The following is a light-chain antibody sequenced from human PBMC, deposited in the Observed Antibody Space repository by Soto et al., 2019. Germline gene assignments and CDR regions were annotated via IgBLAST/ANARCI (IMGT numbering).Light chain of an antibody. CDR3: QAWDSSTAPNVV. CDR1: KLGDKY. Sequence: SYELTQPPSVSVSPGQTASITCSGDKLGDKYACWYQQKPGQSPVLVIYQDSKRPSGIPERFSGSNSGNTATLTISGTQAMDEADYYCQAWDSSTAPNVVFGGGTKLTVL. V-gene: IGLV3-1*01. J-gene: IGLJ2*01. CDR2: QDS.